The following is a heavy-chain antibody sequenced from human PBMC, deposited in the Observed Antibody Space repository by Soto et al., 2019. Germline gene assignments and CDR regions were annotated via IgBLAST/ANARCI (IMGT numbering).Heavy chain of an antibody. D-gene: IGHD3-10*01. Sequence: SETLSLTCSVSGGSMSEYFWSWMRQSPGKGLEWIGYIYYLGSTDYNPSLKSRVTLSVDTSKRQFSLRLTSVTAADTAVYYCARDGYDGSGSPYPAYWGPGTQVTVSS. J-gene: IGHJ4*02. V-gene: IGHV4-59*01. CDR2: IYYLGST. CDR1: GGSMSEYF. CDR3: ARDGYDGSGSPYPAY.